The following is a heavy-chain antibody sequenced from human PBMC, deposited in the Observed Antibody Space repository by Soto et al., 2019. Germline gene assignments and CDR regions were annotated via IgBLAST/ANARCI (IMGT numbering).Heavy chain of an antibody. CDR3: VRSRVFIQVAGMANYYYYYGMDV. CDR1: GDSVSSDSAA. J-gene: IGHJ6*02. V-gene: IGHV6-1*01. Sequence: QTLSLTCAISGDSVSSDSAAWNWIRQSPSRGLEWLGRTYHRSKWYNEYAPSVQSRLTINPDTSKNQFSLQLNSVTPEDTAVYYCVRSRVFIQVAGMANYYYYYGMDVWGQGTTVTVSS. D-gene: IGHD6-19*01. CDR2: TYHRSKWYN.